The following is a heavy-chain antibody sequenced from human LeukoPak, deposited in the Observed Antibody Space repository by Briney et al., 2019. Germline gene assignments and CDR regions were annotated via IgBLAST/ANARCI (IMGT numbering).Heavy chain of an antibody. CDR2: IYYSGST. J-gene: IGHJ6*03. Sequence: PSETLSLTCTVSGGSISSYYWSWIRQPPGRGLEWIGYIYYSGSTNYNPSLKSRVTILVDTSKNQFSLKLSSVTAADTAVYYCAREGKITMVRGVIRYYYMDVWGKGTTVTISS. V-gene: IGHV4-59*12. CDR3: AREGKITMVRGVIRYYYMDV. D-gene: IGHD3-10*01. CDR1: GGSISSYY.